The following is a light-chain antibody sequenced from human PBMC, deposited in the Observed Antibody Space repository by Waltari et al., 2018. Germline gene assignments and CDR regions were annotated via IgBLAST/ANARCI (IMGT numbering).Light chain of an antibody. Sequence: EIVLTQSQCTLSLSPGERATLPRRASQSVRRSHLDWYQQKPGQAPRLLIYGASSRATGIPDRFSGSGSGTDFTLTISRLEPEDFAVYYCQHYGSSRRWTFGQGTKVEIK. CDR3: QHYGSSRRWT. J-gene: IGKJ1*01. CDR1: QSVRRSH. CDR2: GAS. V-gene: IGKV3-20*01.